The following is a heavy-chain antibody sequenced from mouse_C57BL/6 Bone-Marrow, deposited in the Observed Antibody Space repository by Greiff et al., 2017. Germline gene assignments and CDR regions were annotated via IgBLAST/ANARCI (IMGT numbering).Heavy chain of an antibody. CDR3: ARWDHQAWFAD. CDR2: IHPNSGST. CDR1: GYTFTSYW. V-gene: IGHV1-64*01. D-gene: IGHD4-1*01. J-gene: IGHJ3*01. Sequence: QVQLQQPGAELVKPGASVKLSCKASGYTFTSYWMHWVKQRPGQGLEWIGMIHPNSGSTNYNEKFKSKATLTVDKSSSTAYMQLSSLTSEDSAVYDCARWDHQAWFADWGQGTLVTVSA.